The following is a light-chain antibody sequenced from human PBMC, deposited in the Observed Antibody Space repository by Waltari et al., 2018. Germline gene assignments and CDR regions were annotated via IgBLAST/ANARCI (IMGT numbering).Light chain of an antibody. CDR3: FLSYSGVRV. V-gene: IGLV7-46*01. CDR2: DTT. CDR1: TGTVTTNHY. J-gene: IGLJ3*02. Sequence: QAVVTQEPSLTVSPGGTVTLTCGSSTGTVTTNHYPYWFQQKPGRAPRNRVYDTTNKHSWTPARFSGSLLGGKAALTLSGALPEDEAEYYCFLSYSGVRVFGGGTKLTVL.